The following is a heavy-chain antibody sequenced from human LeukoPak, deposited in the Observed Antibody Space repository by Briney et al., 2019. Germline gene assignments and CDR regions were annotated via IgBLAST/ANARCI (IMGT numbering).Heavy chain of an antibody. D-gene: IGHD5-12*01. CDR2: IIPILGIA. V-gene: IGHV1-69*04. CDR3: ARDPSNSGYDYLYYFDY. CDR1: GGTFSSYA. Sequence: SVKVSCKASGGTFSSYAISWVRQAPGQGLEWMGRIIPILGIANYAQKFQGRVTITADKSTSTAYMELSRLRSDDTAVYYCARDPSNSGYDYLYYFDYWGQGTLVTVSS. J-gene: IGHJ4*02.